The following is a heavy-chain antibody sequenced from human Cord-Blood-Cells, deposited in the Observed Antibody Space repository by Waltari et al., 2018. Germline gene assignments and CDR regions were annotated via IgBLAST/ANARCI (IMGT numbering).Heavy chain of an antibody. V-gene: IGHV1-24*01. D-gene: IGHD2-15*01. CDR3: ATLRAAFDY. J-gene: IGHJ4*02. CDR1: GYTLTELS. Sequence: QVQLVQSGAEVKKPGASVTVSCKVSGYTLTELSMHWVRQAPGKGLEWMGGFDPEDGETIYAQNVQGRVTMPDDTSTDTAYMEQNSLGSEDTDVYYCATLRAAFDYWGQGTLVTVSP. CDR2: FDPEDGET.